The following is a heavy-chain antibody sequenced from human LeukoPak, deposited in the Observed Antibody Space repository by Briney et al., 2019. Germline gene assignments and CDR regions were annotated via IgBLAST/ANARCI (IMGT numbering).Heavy chain of an antibody. V-gene: IGHV4-59*08. CDR2: IYYSGST. CDR3: ARLVYTAMVLYYSDY. D-gene: IGHD5-18*01. J-gene: IGHJ4*02. Sequence: SETLSLTCTVSGGSISSYYWSWIRQPPGKGLEWIGYIYYSGSTNYNPSLKSRVTISVDTSENQFSLKLSSVTAADTAVNYCARLVYTAMVLYYSDYWGQGPRVPVSS. CDR1: GGSISSYY.